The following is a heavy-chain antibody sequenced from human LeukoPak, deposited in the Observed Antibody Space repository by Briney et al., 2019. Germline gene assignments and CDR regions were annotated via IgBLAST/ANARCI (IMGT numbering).Heavy chain of an antibody. CDR1: GYTFTSYF. CDR3: ARTAGRTFDY. D-gene: IGHD6-6*01. J-gene: IGHJ4*02. CDR2: INPSGGSA. V-gene: IGHV1-46*01. Sequence: ASVNVSCKASGYTFTSYFMHWVRQAPGQGLEWMGIINPSGGSASYAQKFQGRVTMTRDTSTSTVYMELSSLRSEDTAVYYCARTAGRTFDYWGQGTLVTVSS.